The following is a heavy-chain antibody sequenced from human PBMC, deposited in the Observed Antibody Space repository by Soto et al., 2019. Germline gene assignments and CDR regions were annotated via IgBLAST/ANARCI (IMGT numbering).Heavy chain of an antibody. J-gene: IGHJ6*02. Sequence: QVQLVQSGAEVKKPGASVKFSCKASCYTFTSYGISWVRQAPGQGLVWMGWISAYNGNTNFAQNFQGRLTMTTDTSKNTADIELRSRRPDDTAVYYCARLGRWAKALVSLLGDYYYVMDVWCHGTTVTVSS. CDR2: ISAYNGNT. D-gene: IGHD5-18*01. CDR1: CYTFTSYG. V-gene: IGHV1-18*01. CDR3: ARLGRWAKALVSLLGDYYYVMDV.